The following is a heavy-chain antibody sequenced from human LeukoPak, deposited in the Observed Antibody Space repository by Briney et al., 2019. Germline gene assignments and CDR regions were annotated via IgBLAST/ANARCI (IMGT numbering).Heavy chain of an antibody. CDR2: IYYSGST. D-gene: IGHD3-9*01. J-gene: IGHJ4*02. CDR3: ARLTLDFSPLPGAREYYFDY. V-gene: IGHV4-39*01. Sequence: SETLSLTCTVSGGSISSSSYYWGWIRQPPGKGLEWIGSIYYSGSTYYNPSLKSQVTISVDTSKNQFSLKLSSVTAADTAVYYCARLTLDFSPLPGAREYYFDYWGQGTLVTVSS. CDR1: GGSISSSSYY.